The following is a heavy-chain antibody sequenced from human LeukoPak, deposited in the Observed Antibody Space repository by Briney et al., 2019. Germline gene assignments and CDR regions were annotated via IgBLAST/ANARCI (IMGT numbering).Heavy chain of an antibody. D-gene: IGHD5-18*01. V-gene: IGHV3-73*01. J-gene: IGHJ4*02. Sequence: GGSLKLSCAASGFTFSASAMHWVRQASGKGLEWVGRIRSKTNSYATEYAASVKGRFTISRDDSKNTAYLQMYSLRTEDTAVYYCTSTWIQLWFDYWGQGTLVTVSS. CDR3: TSTWIQLWFDY. CDR2: IRSKTNSYAT. CDR1: GFTFSASA.